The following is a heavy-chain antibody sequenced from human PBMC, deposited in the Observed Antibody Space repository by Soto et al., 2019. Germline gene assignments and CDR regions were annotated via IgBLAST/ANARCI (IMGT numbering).Heavy chain of an antibody. J-gene: IGHJ4*02. D-gene: IGHD4-17*01. Sequence: ETLSLTRTVSGGSISGSSFSWGRIRQTPGKGLEWIGSIYYGGTAHYNPSLKGRVTISVDTSKNQFSLKLDSVTAADTAVYYCTRPYGTPIAYGCQGTLVTVSS. CDR3: TRPYGTPIAY. CDR2: IYYGGTA. CDR1: GGSISGSSFS. V-gene: IGHV4-39*01.